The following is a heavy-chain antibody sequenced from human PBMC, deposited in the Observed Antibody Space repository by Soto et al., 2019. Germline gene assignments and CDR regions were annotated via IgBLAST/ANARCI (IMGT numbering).Heavy chain of an antibody. CDR2: IYYSGST. D-gene: IGHD2-15*01. J-gene: IGHJ6*02. CDR1: GGSISSGGYY. Sequence: SETVSLTCTVSGGSISSGGYYWSWIRQHPGKGLEWIGYIYYSGSTYYNPSLKSRVTISVDTSKNQFSLKLSSVTAADTAVYYCARGHGGNDYYYGMDVWGQGTTVTVSS. V-gene: IGHV4-31*03. CDR3: ARGHGGNDYYYGMDV.